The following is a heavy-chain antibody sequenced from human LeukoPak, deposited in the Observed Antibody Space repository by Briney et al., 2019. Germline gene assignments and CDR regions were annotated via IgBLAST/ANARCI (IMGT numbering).Heavy chain of an antibody. D-gene: IGHD3-9*01. CDR2: INHSGST. V-gene: IGHV4-34*01. J-gene: IGHJ4*02. CDR3: AREQAALGRYFDWLPFDY. CDR1: GGSFSGYY. Sequence: PSETLSLTCAVYGGSFSGYYWSWIRQPPGKGLEWIGGINHSGSTNYNPSLKSRVTISVDTSKNQFSLKLSSVTAADTAVYYCAREQAALGRYFDWLPFDYWGQGTLVTVSS.